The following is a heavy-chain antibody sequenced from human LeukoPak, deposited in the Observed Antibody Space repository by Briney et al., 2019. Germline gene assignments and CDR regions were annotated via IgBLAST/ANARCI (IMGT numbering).Heavy chain of an antibody. CDR3: ARGGISAAIAVAGTGFDY. Sequence: GASVKVSCKASGGTFSSYAISWVRQAPGQGLEWMGGIIPIFGTANYAQKFQGRVTITADKSTSTAYMELSSLRSEDTAVYYCARGGISAAIAVAGTGFDYWGQGTLVTVSS. CDR1: GGTFSSYA. D-gene: IGHD6-19*01. J-gene: IGHJ4*02. V-gene: IGHV1-69*06. CDR2: IIPIFGTA.